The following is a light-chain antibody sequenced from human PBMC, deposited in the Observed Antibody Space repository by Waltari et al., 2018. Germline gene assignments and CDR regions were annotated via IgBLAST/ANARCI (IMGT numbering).Light chain of an antibody. V-gene: IGLV2-11*01. CDR2: DVT. Sequence: QSALTQPRSVSGSPGQSVTISCTGTSRDVGYYNYVPWYQQRPGKAPRLILYDVTKRPSGVPDRFSGSKSGNTASLTISGLQAEDEADFYCCSYAGSYILVFGGGTKLTVL. CDR1: SRDVGYYNY. J-gene: IGLJ2*01. CDR3: CSYAGSYILV.